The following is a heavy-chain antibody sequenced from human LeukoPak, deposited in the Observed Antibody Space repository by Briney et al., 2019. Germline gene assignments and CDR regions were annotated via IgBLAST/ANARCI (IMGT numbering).Heavy chain of an antibody. CDR3: AKDLSASRDSGYYSLDY. J-gene: IGHJ4*02. V-gene: IGHV3-23*01. CDR2: ISGSCTNT. CDR1: GFTLSIYA. D-gene: IGHD3-22*01. Sequence: GGCLRLSCAASGFTLSIYAMNCVREAPGGGLEDVSGISGSCTNTYYADSVKGRFTIYRDNPKNTLYLQMNSLRVEDTAAYYCAKDLSASRDSGYYSLDYWGQGTLVTVSS.